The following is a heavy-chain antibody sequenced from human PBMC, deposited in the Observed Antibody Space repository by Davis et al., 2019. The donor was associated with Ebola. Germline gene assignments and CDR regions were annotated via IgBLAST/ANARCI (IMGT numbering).Heavy chain of an antibody. Sequence: PSETLSLTCAVYGGSFSGYYWSWIRQPPGKGLEWIGEINHSGSTNYNPSLKSRVTISVDTSKNQFSLKLSSVTAADTAVYYCARTMAPDYGDWNIDPWGQGTLVTVSS. CDR2: INHSGST. CDR3: ARTMAPDYGDWNIDP. J-gene: IGHJ5*02. D-gene: IGHD4-17*01. V-gene: IGHV4-34*01. CDR1: GGSFSGYY.